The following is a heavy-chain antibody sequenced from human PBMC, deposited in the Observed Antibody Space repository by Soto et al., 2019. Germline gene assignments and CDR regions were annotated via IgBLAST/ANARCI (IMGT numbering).Heavy chain of an antibody. D-gene: IGHD2-21*02. CDR1: GFSPSSYY. Sequence: SETLSLTCTVSGFSPSSYYWSWSRKPAGKGLEWIGYISDKGGTNYNPSLESRVTISVDTSKTQFSLKLNSVTAADTAVYYCTTTARWYYFDFWGQGTPVTVSS. CDR2: ISDKGGT. V-gene: IGHV4-59*01. CDR3: TTTARWYYFDF. J-gene: IGHJ4*02.